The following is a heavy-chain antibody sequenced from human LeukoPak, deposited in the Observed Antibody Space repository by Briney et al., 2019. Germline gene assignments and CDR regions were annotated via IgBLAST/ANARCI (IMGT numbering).Heavy chain of an antibody. V-gene: IGHV3-74*01. Sequence: PGGSLRLSCAASGFTFSSYWMHWVRQAPGKGLVWVSRINSDGSSTSYADSVKGRFTISRDNAKNTLYLQMNSLRAEDTAVYYCARRRYYDDSSGYYLFDYWGQGTLVTVSS. J-gene: IGHJ4*02. CDR3: ARRRYYDDSSGYYLFDY. CDR1: GFTFSSYW. CDR2: INSDGSST. D-gene: IGHD3-22*01.